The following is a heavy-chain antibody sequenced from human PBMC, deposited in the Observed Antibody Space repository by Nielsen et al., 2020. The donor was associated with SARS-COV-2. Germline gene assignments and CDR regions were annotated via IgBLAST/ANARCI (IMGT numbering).Heavy chain of an antibody. V-gene: IGHV5-51*01. Sequence: GESLKISCKGSGYSFTSYWIGWVRQMPGKGLEWMGIIYPGDSDTRYSPSFQGQVTISADKSISTAYLQWSSLKASDTAMYYCARGEDYYDTRGHYYGMDVWGQGTTVTVSS. CDR3: ARGEDYYDTRGHYYGMDV. CDR2: IYPGDSDT. CDR1: GYSFTSYW. J-gene: IGHJ6*02. D-gene: IGHD3-22*01.